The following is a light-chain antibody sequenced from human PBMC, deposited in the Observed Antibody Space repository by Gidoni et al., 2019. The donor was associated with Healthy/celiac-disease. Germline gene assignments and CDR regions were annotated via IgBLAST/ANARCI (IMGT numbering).Light chain of an antibody. J-gene: IGLJ3*02. CDR2: GNS. V-gene: IGLV1-40*01. CDR1: SSNIGAGCD. Sequence: QSVLTQPPSVSGAPGQRLTIPCTGRSSNIGAGCDVHWYQQLPVKSPKLLIYGNSNRPSGVPARFAGSKSCNSASLAITGLQAEDEADYYCQSYDSSLSVWVFGGGTKLTVL. CDR3: QSYDSSLSVWV.